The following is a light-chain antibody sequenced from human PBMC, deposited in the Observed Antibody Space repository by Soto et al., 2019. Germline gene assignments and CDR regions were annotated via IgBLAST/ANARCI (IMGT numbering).Light chain of an antibody. Sequence: AVQMTQSPSSLSASVGDIVTITCRASQGIRNDLAWYQQKPGRAPRLLIFAASTLQSGVPSRSSGSGAGTDFTLTISSLQPEDFATYYCLQAYNYPRTFGQGTKV. CDR3: LQAYNYPRT. CDR2: AAS. V-gene: IGKV1-6*01. J-gene: IGKJ1*01. CDR1: QGIRND.